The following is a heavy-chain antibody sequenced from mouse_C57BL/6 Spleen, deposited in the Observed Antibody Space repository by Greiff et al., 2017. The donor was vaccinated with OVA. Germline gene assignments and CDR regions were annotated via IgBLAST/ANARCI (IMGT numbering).Heavy chain of an antibody. CDR2: IDPSDSET. CDR1: GYTFTSYW. D-gene: IGHD1-1*01. J-gene: IGHJ3*01. Sequence: QVQLQQSGAELVRPGSSVKLSCKASGYTFTSYWMHWVKQRPIQGLEWIGNIDPSDSETHYNQKFKDKATLTVDKSSSTAYMQLSSLTSEDSAVYYCARSKYGSSLLFAYWGQGTLVTVSA. V-gene: IGHV1-52*01. CDR3: ARSKYGSSLLFAY.